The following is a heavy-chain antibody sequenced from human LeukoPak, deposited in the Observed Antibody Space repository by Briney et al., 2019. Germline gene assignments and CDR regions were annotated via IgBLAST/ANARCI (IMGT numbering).Heavy chain of an antibody. V-gene: IGHV1-2*02. J-gene: IGHJ4*02. Sequence: ASVKVSCKASGYTFTGYYMHWVRQAPGQGLEWMGWINPNSGGTNYARKFQGRVTMTRDTPISTAYMELSRLRSDDTAVYYCARDGSSSWYYFDYWGQGTLVTVSS. CDR1: GYTFTGYY. D-gene: IGHD6-13*01. CDR3: ARDGSSSWYYFDY. CDR2: INPNSGGT.